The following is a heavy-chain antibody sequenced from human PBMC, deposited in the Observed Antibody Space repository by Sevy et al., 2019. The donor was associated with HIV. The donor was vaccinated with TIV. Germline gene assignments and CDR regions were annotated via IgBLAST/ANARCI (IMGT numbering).Heavy chain of an antibody. D-gene: IGHD3-22*01. V-gene: IGHV3-48*03. CDR2: ISTGGGTI. Sequence: GGSLRLSCAASGLSFRSYELNWVRRAPGKGLQWISYISTGGGTIFYADSVKGRFTISRDNAKNSVFLQMNSLRAEDTAVYFCATSRRDYYNYYFDYWGHRTLVTVSS. CDR1: GLSFRSYE. CDR3: ATSRRDYYNYYFDY. J-gene: IGHJ4*01.